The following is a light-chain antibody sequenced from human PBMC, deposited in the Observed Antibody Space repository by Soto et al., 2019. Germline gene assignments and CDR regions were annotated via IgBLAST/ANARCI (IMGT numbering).Light chain of an antibody. V-gene: IGKV1-39*01. CDR2: AAS. CDR3: QQSYSTPLT. CDR1: QSISSY. J-gene: IGKJ4*01. Sequence: DIQMTQSPSSLSASVGDRVTITCRASQSISSYLNWYQQKPGKAPKLLIYAASSLQSGVPSRFSGSGSGTDFTLTSSSLPPEDFATYYCQQSYSTPLTLGGGTKVEIK.